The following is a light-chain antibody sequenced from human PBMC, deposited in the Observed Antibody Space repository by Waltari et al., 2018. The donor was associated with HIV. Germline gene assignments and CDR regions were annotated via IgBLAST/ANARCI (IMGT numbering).Light chain of an antibody. Sequence: DIQMTQSPSTLSASVGHRVTITCRASQSISSWLASYQQKPGKAPNLLIYKASSLESGVPSRFSGSGSGTEFTLTISSLQPDDFATYYCQHYNSYPWTFGQGTKVEIK. CDR3: QHYNSYPWT. CDR2: KAS. CDR1: QSISSW. V-gene: IGKV1-5*03. J-gene: IGKJ1*01.